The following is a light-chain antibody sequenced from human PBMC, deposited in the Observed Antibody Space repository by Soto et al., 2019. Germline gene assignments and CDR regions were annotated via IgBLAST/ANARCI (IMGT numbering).Light chain of an antibody. V-gene: IGKV3D-15*01. Sequence: EILIIQFSSNPALSPGERGTLPCRAGKSISSNLARYQLKPGQAPRLLIYGASSRATGIPDRFSGSGSGTEFTLTISSLQSEDFAVYYCQQYNNWPQTFGQGTRLEIK. J-gene: IGKJ5*01. CDR3: QQYNNWPQT. CDR2: GAS. CDR1: KSISSN.